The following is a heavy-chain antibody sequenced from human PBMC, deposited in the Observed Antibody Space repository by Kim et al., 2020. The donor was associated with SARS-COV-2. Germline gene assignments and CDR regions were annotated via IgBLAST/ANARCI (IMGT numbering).Heavy chain of an antibody. CDR2: ISYDGSNK. V-gene: IGHV3-30*04. D-gene: IGHD3-16*01. CDR3: ARDPISELGDYPYFDY. J-gene: IGHJ4*02. CDR1: GFTFSSYA. Sequence: GGSLRLSCAASGFTFSSYAMHWVRQAPGKGLEWVAVISYDGSNKYYADSVKGRFTISRDNSKNTLYLQMNSLRAEDTAVYYCARDPISELGDYPYFDYWGQGTLVTVSS.